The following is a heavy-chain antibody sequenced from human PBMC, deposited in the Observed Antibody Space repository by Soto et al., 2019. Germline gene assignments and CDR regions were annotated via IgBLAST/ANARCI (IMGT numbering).Heavy chain of an antibody. J-gene: IGHJ6*03. D-gene: IGHD3-3*01. Sequence: GGSLRLSCAPAGFTFSSYWMHWVRHAPGKVPVWVSRLHSDGSSTSYADSVKGRITISRDNAKNTLYLQMNSLRAEDTAVYYCARDSRGVYDFWSGYYPEIYYYYYMDVWGKGTPVTVSS. CDR3: ARDSRGVYDFWSGYYPEIYYYYYMDV. CDR1: GFTFSSYW. CDR2: LHSDGSST. V-gene: IGHV3-74*01.